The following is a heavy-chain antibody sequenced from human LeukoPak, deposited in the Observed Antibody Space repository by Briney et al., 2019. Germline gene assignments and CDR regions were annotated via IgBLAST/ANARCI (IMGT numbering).Heavy chain of an antibody. CDR1: GDSVSSNSAA. J-gene: IGHJ5*02. CDR3: ARDLPPYYDILTGYYSNWFDP. V-gene: IGHV6-1*01. D-gene: IGHD3-9*01. CDR2: TYYRSKWYN. Sequence: SQTLSLTCAISGDSVSSNSAAWNWIRQSPSRGLEWLGRTYYRSKWYNDYAVSVKSRIAINPDTSKNQFSLQLNSVTPEDTAVYYCARDLPPYYDILTGYYSNWFDPWGQGTLVTVSS.